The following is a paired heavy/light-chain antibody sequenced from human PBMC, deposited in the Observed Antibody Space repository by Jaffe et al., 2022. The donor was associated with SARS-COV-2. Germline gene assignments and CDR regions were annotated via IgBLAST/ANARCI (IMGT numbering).Heavy chain of an antibody. Sequence: QVQLVQSGAEVKKPGASVKVSCKASGYTFTSYYMHWVRQAPGQGLEWMGIINPSGGSTSYAQKFQGRVTMTRDTSTSTVYMELSSLRSEDTAVYYCASSRYGDLPRGEDVYGMDVWGQGTTVTVSS. CDR2: INPSGGST. CDR1: GYTFTSYY. CDR3: ASSRYGDLPRGEDVYGMDV. J-gene: IGHJ6*02. V-gene: IGHV1-46*01. D-gene: IGHD4-17*01.
Light chain of an antibody. CDR3: QQLNSYPWS. J-gene: IGKJ3*01. Sequence: DIQLTQSPSFLSASVGDRVTITCRASQGISSYLAWYQQKPGKAPKLLIYAASTLQSGVPSRFSGSGSGTEFTLTISSLQPEDFATYYCQQLNSYPWSFGPGTKVDIK. V-gene: IGKV1-9*01. CDR2: AAS. CDR1: QGISSY.